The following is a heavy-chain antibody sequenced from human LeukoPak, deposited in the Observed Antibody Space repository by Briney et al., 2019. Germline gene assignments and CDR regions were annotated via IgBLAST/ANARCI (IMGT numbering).Heavy chain of an antibody. CDR1: GFTFSTNP. CDR3: VKEHVDRAFTRSFEI. J-gene: IGHJ3*02. CDR2: ISPDNA. Sequence: GGSLRLSGAASGFTFSTNPMSWVRQAPGKGLEWVSAISPDNAYYADSVKGRLTISRDDSKNTVYLQMNSPRAEDTARYYCVKEHVDRAFTRSFEIWGQGTVVTVSS. V-gene: IGHV3-23*01. D-gene: IGHD3-10*01.